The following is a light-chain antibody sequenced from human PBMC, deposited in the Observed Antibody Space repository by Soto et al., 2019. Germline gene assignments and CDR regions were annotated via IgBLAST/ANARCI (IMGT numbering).Light chain of an antibody. V-gene: IGKV1-5*03. Sequence: DIQMTQSPSTLSASVGDRVTITCRASQSISSWLAWYQQEPGQAPKLLIYKASTLQSGVPSRFSGSGSGTEFTIAISSLQPDDSATYYCQQYNDNWTFGQGTKVEIK. CDR2: KAS. CDR3: QQYNDNWT. CDR1: QSISSW. J-gene: IGKJ1*01.